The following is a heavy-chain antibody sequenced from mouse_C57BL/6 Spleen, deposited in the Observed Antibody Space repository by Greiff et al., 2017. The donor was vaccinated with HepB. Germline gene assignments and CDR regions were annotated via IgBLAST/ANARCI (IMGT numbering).Heavy chain of an antibody. D-gene: IGHD2-1*01. J-gene: IGHJ4*01. CDR1: GFSLTSYG. CDR2: IWRGGST. CDR3: AKNFGNYRYYAMDY. Sequence: LQESGPGLVQPSQSLSITCTVSGFSLTSYGVHWVRQSPGKGLEWLGVIWRGGSTDYNAAFMSRLSITKDNSKSQVFFKMNSLQADDTAIYYCAKNFGNYRYYAMDYWGQGTSVTVSS. V-gene: IGHV2-5*01.